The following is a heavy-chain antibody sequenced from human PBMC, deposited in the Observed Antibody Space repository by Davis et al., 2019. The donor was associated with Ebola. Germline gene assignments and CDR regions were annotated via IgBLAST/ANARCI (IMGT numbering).Heavy chain of an antibody. Sequence: GESLKISCAASGFTFSSYAMHWVRQAPGKGLEWVAVISYDGSNKYYADSVKGRFTISRDNSKNTLYLQMNSLRAEDTAVYYCAKVGGATSYWGQGTLVTVSS. CDR1: GFTFSSYA. V-gene: IGHV3-30*04. J-gene: IGHJ4*02. CDR2: ISYDGSNK. CDR3: AKVGGATSY. D-gene: IGHD1-26*01.